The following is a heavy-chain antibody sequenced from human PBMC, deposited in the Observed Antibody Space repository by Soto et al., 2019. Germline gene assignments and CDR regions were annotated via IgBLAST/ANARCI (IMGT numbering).Heavy chain of an antibody. V-gene: IGHV1-8*01. CDR2: MNPNSGNT. J-gene: IGHJ5*02. D-gene: IGHD6-19*01. CDR1: GYTFTSYD. Sequence: QVQLVQSGAEVKKPGASVKVSCKASGYTFTSYDINWVRQATGQGLEWMGWMNPNSGNTGYAQKFQGRVTMTRNTTKSTAYMEQSSLRAEDTAVYYCAREVEGIAVAGANWFDPWGQGTLVTVSS. CDR3: AREVEGIAVAGANWFDP.